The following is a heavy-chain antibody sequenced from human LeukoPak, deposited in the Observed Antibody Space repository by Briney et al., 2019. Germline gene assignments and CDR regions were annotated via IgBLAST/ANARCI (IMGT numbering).Heavy chain of an antibody. D-gene: IGHD3-10*01. J-gene: IGHJ4*02. CDR3: ARGAVRGVIIDY. CDR2: INHSGST. V-gene: IGHV4-34*01. Sequence: PSETLSLTCAVYGGSFSGYYWSWIRQPPGKGLEWIGEINHSGSTNYNPSLKSRVTISVDTSKNQFSLKLSSVTAADTAVYYCARGAVRGVIIDYWGQGTLVTVSS. CDR1: GGSFSGYY.